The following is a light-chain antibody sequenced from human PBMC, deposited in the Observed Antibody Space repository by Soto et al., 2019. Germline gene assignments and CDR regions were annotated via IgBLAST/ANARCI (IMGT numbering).Light chain of an antibody. CDR2: GAS. CDR3: QPYNNWPLT. Sequence: EIVMTQSPATLSVSPGERATPSCRASQSVRNNLAWYQQKPGQAPRLLIYGASTRATGIPARFSGSGSGTEFTLTISSLQSEDFALYYCQPYNNWPLTFGGGTKVDIK. CDR1: QSVRNN. V-gene: IGKV3-15*01. J-gene: IGKJ4*01.